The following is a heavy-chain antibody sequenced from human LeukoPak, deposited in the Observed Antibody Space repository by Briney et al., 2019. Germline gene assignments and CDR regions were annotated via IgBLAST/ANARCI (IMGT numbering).Heavy chain of an antibody. CDR1: GDTFTNYD. V-gene: IGHV1-8*01. CDR2: MSPSSGHT. CDR3: ARGPPNWGFDY. D-gene: IGHD7-27*01. Sequence: SVKASCKASGDTFTNYDINWVRQATGQGLEWMGWMSPSSGHTGYAQKFQGRVTMTRSTSISTAYMGLSSLRSEDTAVYYCARGPPNWGFDYWGQGTLVTVSS. J-gene: IGHJ4*02.